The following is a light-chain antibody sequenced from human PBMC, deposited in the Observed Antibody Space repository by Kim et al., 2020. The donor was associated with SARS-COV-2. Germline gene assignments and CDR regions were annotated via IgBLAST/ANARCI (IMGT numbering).Light chain of an antibody. CDR3: SSYAGSNNLI. V-gene: IGLV2-8*01. J-gene: IGLJ2*01. Sequence: GQSVTLSCTGTSSDVGAYNYVSWYQQYPGKVPKLMISAVSKRPSGAPERFSGSKSANTASLTVSGLQAEDEAVYYCSSYAGSNNLIFGGGTQLTVL. CDR2: AVS. CDR1: SSDVGAYNY.